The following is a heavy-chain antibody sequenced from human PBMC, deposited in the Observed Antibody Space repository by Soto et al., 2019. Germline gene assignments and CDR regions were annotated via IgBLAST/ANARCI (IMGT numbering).Heavy chain of an antibody. CDR3: ASRLFSRSLPIYLDY. Sequence: QLHLQASGPGHVKPSETLSPTCTVSGGSLSSNTFHWGWIRQTPGKGLEWIGTIYSTGTTYYNPALKGRVTISVDAFKNQFSLNLTLVTAADTAVYYCASRLFSRSLPIYLDYWGQGTLDTVAS. D-gene: IGHD6-13*01. CDR1: GGSLSSNTFH. V-gene: IGHV4-39*01. CDR2: IYSTGTT. J-gene: IGHJ4*02.